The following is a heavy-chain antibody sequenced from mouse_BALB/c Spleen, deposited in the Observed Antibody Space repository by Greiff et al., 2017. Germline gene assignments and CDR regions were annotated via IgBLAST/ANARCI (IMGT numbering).Heavy chain of an antibody. Sequence: QVHVKQSGAELVRPGASVTLSCKASGYTFTDYEMHWVKQTPVHGLEWIGAIDPETGGTAYNQKFKGKATLTADKSSSTAYMELRSLTSEDSAVYYCTRRVLRGDWFAYWGQGTLVTVSA. CDR2: IDPETGGT. J-gene: IGHJ3*01. D-gene: IGHD1-1*01. CDR1: GYTFTDYE. CDR3: TRRVLRGDWFAY. V-gene: IGHV1-15*01.